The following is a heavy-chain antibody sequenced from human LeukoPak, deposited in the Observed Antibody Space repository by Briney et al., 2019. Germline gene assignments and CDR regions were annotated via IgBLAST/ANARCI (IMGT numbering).Heavy chain of an antibody. CDR1: GFTLEDYG. V-gene: IGHV3-9*01. CDR2: VTWSSRSK. D-gene: IGHD6-13*01. Sequence: GGSLRLSCEASGFTLEDYGIHWVRQVPGKGLEWVSGVTWSSRSKKYADSERGRFSISRDDANNSLFLQMNNLRPEDTALYYCAKDSEARSISWYSHFDLWGRGTLVTVSS. J-gene: IGHJ2*01. CDR3: AKDSEARSISWYSHFDL.